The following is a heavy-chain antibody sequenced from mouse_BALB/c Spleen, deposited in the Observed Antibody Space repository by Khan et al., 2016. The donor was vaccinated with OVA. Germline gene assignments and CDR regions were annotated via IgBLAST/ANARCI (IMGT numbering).Heavy chain of an antibody. CDR2: ISPGRGDT. J-gene: IGHJ3*01. D-gene: IGHD1-2*01. V-gene: IGHV1-77*01. Sequence: QVQLQQSGAELARPGASVKLSCKASGYTFTDYYINWVKQRTGQGLEWIGEISPGRGDTYYNEKFTGTATLTADKSSSTAYLQLSSLPSEASAVSFCASRNDFGYPFAYWGPGTLVTAAA. CDR1: GYTFTDYY. CDR3: ASRNDFGYPFAY.